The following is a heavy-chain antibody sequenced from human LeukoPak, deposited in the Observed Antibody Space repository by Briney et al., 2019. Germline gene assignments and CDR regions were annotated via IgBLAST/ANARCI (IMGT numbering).Heavy chain of an antibody. CDR1: GFTFGSYA. CDR3: ARDGGGWGDY. V-gene: IGHV3-30-3*01. Sequence: GGSLRLSCAASGFTFGSYAMHWVRQAPGKGLEWVAFISYDGSNKYYADSVKGRFTISRDNSKNTLYLQMNSLRAEDKAVYYCARDGGGWGDYWGQGTLVTVSS. CDR2: ISYDGSNK. D-gene: IGHD3-16*01. J-gene: IGHJ4*02.